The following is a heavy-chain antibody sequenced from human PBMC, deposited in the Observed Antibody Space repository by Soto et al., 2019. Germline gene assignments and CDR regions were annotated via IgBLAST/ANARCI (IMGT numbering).Heavy chain of an antibody. CDR2: INAGNGNT. V-gene: IGHV1-3*01. J-gene: IGHJ6*02. Sequence: RASVKVSCKASGYTFTSYAMHWVRQAPGQRLEWMGWINAGNGNTKYSQKFQGRVTITRDTSASTAYMELSSLRSEDTAVYYCARDFDTGYYYYGMDVWGQGTTVTVSS. CDR3: ARDFDTGYYYYGMDV. CDR1: GYTFTSYA.